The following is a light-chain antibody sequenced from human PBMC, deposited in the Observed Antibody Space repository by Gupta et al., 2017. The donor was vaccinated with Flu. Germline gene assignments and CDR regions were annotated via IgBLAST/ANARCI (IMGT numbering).Light chain of an antibody. CDR2: EVT. CDR3: SSYTTSGSVV. J-gene: IGLJ2*01. Sequence: SALTQPASVSGSPGPSITISCIGTYSDVGGYNYVSWYQQYPGKAPKLMIYEVTNRPSGVSHRFSGSKSGVTASLTISGLQAEDEGDYYCSSYTTSGSVVFGGGTKVTVL. V-gene: IGLV2-14*01. CDR1: YSDVGGYNY.